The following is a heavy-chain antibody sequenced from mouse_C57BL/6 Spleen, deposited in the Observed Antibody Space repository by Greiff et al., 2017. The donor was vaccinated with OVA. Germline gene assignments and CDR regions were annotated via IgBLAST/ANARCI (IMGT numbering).Heavy chain of an antibody. D-gene: IGHD2-4*01. CDR3: TVSIYDYDWYFDV. Sequence: EVKLVESGGGLVQPGGSMKLSCVASGFTFSNYWMNWVRQSPEKGLEWVAQIRLKSDNYATHYAESVKGRFTISRDDSKSSVYLQMNNLRAEDTGIYYCTVSIYDYDWYFDVWGTGTTVTVSS. J-gene: IGHJ1*03. V-gene: IGHV6-3*01. CDR1: GFTFSNYW. CDR2: IRLKSDNYAT.